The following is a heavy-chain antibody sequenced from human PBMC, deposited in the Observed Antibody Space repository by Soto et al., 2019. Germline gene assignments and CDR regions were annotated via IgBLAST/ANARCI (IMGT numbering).Heavy chain of an antibody. V-gene: IGHV3-9*01. Sequence: GGSLRLSCAASGFSFEEHAMHWVRLVPGKGLEWVSGITRDSGNKGYADSVKGRFTISRDNAKKSLYLQMNSLRAEDTALYYCARDKVGGTYFSGLDYWGQGSLVTVS. D-gene: IGHD1-26*01. CDR2: ITRDSGNK. CDR3: ARDKVGGTYFSGLDY. CDR1: GFSFEEHA. J-gene: IGHJ4*02.